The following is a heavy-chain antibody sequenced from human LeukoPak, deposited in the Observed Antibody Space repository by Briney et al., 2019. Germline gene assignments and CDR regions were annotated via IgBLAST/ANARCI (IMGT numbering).Heavy chain of an antibody. V-gene: IGHV5-51*01. J-gene: IGHJ4*02. CDR1: GYSFTSSW. CDR3: ARHPTMNRADY. CDR2: VYPGDSDT. D-gene: IGHD1/OR15-1a*01. Sequence: GESPKISCKGFGYSFTSSWIGWVRQMPGKGLEWMGIVYPGDSDTRYSPSFQGQVTISADESTSTAYLQWSSLKASDTAMYYCARHPTMNRADYWGQGTQVTASS.